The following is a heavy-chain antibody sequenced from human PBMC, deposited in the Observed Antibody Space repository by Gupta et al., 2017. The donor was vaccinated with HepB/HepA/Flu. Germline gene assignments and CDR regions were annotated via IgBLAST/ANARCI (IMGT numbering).Heavy chain of an antibody. V-gene: IGHV3-30-3*01. CDR1: GSPFRRYA. CDR2: ISYDGSAK. D-gene: IGHD2-21*01. Sequence: QVQRVEAGGGVVQTGRSLRPSCAASGSPFRRYAMHWVRHAPGKGLEWVAVISYDGSAKDYAASVKGRFTISRDNSKNTLYLQMDSLRAEDAAVYYCARRDSGLDSWGQGTLVTVSS. J-gene: IGHJ5*01. CDR3: ARRDSGLDS.